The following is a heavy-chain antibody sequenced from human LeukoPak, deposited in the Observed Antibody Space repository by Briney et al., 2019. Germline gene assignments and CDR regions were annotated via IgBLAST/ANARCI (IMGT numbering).Heavy chain of an antibody. V-gene: IGHV1-69*13. D-gene: IGHD6-13*01. Sequence: SVKVSCKVSGYTLTELSMHWVRQAPGQGLEWMGGIIPIFGTANYAQKFQGRVTITADESTSTAYMELSSLRSEDTAVYYCARDRAYSSSWFDPWGQGTLVTVSS. CDR3: ARDRAYSSSWFDP. CDR1: GYTLTELS. CDR2: IIPIFGTA. J-gene: IGHJ5*02.